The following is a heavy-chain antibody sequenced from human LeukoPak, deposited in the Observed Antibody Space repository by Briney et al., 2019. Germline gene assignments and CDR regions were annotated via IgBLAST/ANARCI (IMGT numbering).Heavy chain of an antibody. J-gene: IGHJ4*02. CDR3: AKDFIAVAAWYYFDY. Sequence: GGSLRLSCAASGFTFSSYEMNWVRQAPGKGLEWVSYISSSGSTIYYADSVKGRFTISRDNAKNSLYLQMNSLRAEDTALYYCAKDFIAVAAWYYFDYWGQGTLVTVSS. V-gene: IGHV3-48*03. CDR1: GFTFSSYE. CDR2: ISSSGSTI. D-gene: IGHD6-19*01.